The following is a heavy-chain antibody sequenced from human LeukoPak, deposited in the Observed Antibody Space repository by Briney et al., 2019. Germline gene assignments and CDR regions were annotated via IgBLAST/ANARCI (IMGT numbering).Heavy chain of an antibody. J-gene: IGHJ6*02. CDR1: GGSISSGGYY. CDR3: AGGELAVAGASYYYYGMDV. CDR2: IYYSGST. D-gene: IGHD6-19*01. Sequence: SQTLSLTCTVSGGSISSGGYYWSWIRQHPGKGLEWIGYIYYSGSTYYNPSLKSRVTISVDTSKNQFSLKLSSVTAADTAVYYCAGGELAVAGASYYYYGMDVWGQGTTVTVSS. V-gene: IGHV4-31*03.